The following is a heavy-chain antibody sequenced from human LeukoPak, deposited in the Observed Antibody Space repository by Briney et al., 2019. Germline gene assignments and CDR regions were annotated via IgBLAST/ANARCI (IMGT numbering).Heavy chain of an antibody. Sequence: GGSLRLSCAASGFSFSSYWMHWVRQVPGKGLVWVSRINSDGSNTNYADSVKGRFTISRDNAKNTLYLQMNSLRAEDTAVYYCARAVYYGATGGEFDYWGQGTLVTVSA. D-gene: IGHD4/OR15-4a*01. J-gene: IGHJ4*02. CDR2: INSDGSNT. CDR3: ARAVYYGATGGEFDY. V-gene: IGHV3-74*01. CDR1: GFSFSSYW.